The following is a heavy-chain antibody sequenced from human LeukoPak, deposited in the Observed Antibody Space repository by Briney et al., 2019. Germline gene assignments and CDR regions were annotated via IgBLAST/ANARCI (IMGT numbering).Heavy chain of an antibody. CDR3: ARDPIYYGSGRSSDY. J-gene: IGHJ4*02. CDR1: GFTVSSNY. D-gene: IGHD3-10*01. V-gene: IGHV3-66*01. Sequence: GGSLRLSCAASGFTVSSNYMSWVRRAPGKGLEWVSVIYSGGSTYYADSVKGRFTISRDNSKNTLYLQMNSLRAEDTAVYYCARDPIYYGSGRSSDYWGQGTLVTVSS. CDR2: IYSGGST.